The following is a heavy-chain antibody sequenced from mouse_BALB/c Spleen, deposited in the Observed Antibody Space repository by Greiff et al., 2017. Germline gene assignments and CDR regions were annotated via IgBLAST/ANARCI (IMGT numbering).Heavy chain of an antibody. J-gene: IGHJ3*01. CDR1: GYSITSDYA. V-gene: IGHV3-2*02. CDR2: ISYSGST. CDR3: ARGSGYRGFAY. Sequence: EVHLVESGPGLVKPSQSLSLTCTVTGYSITSDYAWNWIRQFPGNKLEWMGYISYSGSTSYNPSLKSRISITRDTSKNQFFLQLNSVTTEDTATYYCARGSGYRGFAYWGQGTLVTVSA. D-gene: IGHD3-1*01.